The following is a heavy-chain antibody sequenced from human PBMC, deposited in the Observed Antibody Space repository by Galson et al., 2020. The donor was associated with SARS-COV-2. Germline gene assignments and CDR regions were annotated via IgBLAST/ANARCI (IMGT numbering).Heavy chain of an antibody. D-gene: IGHD4-17*01. V-gene: IGHV4-39*07. J-gene: IGHJ4*02. CDR3: ARDQRGYGDYVDY. CDR2: IYYSGST. Sequence: SETLSLTCNVSGGSISSSSYYWGWIRQPPGKGLERIGSIYYSGSTYYNPSLKSRVTISVDTSKNQFSLKLSSVTAADTALYYCARDQRGYGDYVDYWGQGTLVTVSS. CDR1: GGSISSSSYY.